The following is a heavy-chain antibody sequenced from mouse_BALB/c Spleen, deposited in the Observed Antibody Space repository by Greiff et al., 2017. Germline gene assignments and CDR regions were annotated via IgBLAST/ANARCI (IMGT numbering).Heavy chain of an antibody. CDR1: GFTFSSFG. CDR2: ISSGSSTI. CDR3: ARSEPYAMDY. Sequence: EVKLMESGGGLVQPGGSRKLSCAASGFTFSSFGMHWVRQAPEKGLEWVAYISSGSSTIYYADTVKGRFTISRDNPKNTLFLQMTSLRSEDTAMYYCARSEPYAMDYWGQGTSVTVSS. J-gene: IGHJ4*01. V-gene: IGHV5-17*02.